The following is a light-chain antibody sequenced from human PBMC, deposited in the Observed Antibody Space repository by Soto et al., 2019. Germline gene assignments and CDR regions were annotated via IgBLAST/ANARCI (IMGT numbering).Light chain of an antibody. CDR1: QSLLHSNGYNF. Sequence: DIVMTQSPLSLPVTPGEPASTSCRSSQSLLHSNGYNFLDCYLQKPGQSPQLLIYLGSDPASGVPDRFSVSGSGTDFTQKISRVEAEDVGVYYCMQAQQTPPHVTFGQGTKLEIK. V-gene: IGKV2-28*01. CDR2: LGS. J-gene: IGKJ2*01. CDR3: MQAQQTPPHVT.